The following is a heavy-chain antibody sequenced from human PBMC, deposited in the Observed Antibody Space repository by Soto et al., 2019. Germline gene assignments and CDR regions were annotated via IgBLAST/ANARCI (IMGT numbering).Heavy chain of an antibody. V-gene: IGHV4-4*07. CDR2: IYKNGTT. CDR3: ARGLYCGDECYFAY. Sequence: SETLSLTCSVFGGSISRNYLSWIRPPAGKGLEWIGRIYKNGTTDYNPSLESRVTMSVDPSKNRISLKLSSATAADTAIYYCARGLYCGDECYFAYWGQGILVTVSS. J-gene: IGHJ4*02. D-gene: IGHD2-21*01. CDR1: GGSISRNY.